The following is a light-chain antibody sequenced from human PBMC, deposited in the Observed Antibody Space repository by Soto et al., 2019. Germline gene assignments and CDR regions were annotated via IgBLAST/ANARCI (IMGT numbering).Light chain of an antibody. J-gene: IGKJ1*01. Sequence: IVLTQSPGTLSLSPGERATLSCRASQSVSSDLAWYHQKPGQAPRLLIYDASTRATGIPARFSGSGSGTEFTLTINSLQSEDFAVYYCQQYNNWPRTFGQGTKVDIK. CDR1: QSVSSD. CDR2: DAS. V-gene: IGKV3-15*01. CDR3: QQYNNWPRT.